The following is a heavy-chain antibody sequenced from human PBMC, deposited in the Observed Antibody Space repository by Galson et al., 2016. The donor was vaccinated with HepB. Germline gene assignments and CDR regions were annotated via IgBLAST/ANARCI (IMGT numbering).Heavy chain of an antibody. CDR1: GFTFSSYT. D-gene: IGHD2-15*01. Sequence: SLRLSCAASGFTFSSYTRNWVRQAPGKGLEWVSYISSSSSSIYYADSVKGRLTISRDNAKNSLYLQMNSLRDEDPAVYYFATQYCSGGSCYPAAPGYRYFDRWGRGTLVTVSS. J-gene: IGHJ2*01. CDR3: ATQYCSGGSCYPAAPGYRYFDR. CDR2: ISSSSSSI. V-gene: IGHV3-48*02.